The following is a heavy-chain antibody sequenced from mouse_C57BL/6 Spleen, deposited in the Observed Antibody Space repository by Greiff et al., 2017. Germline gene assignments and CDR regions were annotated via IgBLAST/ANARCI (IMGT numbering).Heavy chain of an antibody. V-gene: IGHV1-82*01. CDR1: GYAFSSSW. D-gene: IGHD3-3*01. CDR3: ARDGAGYYFDY. Sequence: VQLQESGPELVKPGASVKISCKASGYAFSSSWMNWVKQRPGKGLEWIGRIYPGDGDTNYNGKFKGKATLTADKSSSTAYMQLSSLTSEDSAVYFCARDGAGYYFDYWGQGTTRTVSS. J-gene: IGHJ2*01. CDR2: IYPGDGDT.